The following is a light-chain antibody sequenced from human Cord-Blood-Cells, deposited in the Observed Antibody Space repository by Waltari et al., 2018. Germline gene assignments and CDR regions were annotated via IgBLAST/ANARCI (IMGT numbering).Light chain of an antibody. V-gene: IGKV4-1*01. J-gene: IGKJ2*01. CDR3: QQYYSTPYT. CDR2: WAS. Sequence: DIVMTQSPDSLAVLLGERATIHCKSSQSVLYSSNNKNYLAWYQQKPGQPPKLLIYWASTRESGVPDRFSGSGSGTDFTLTISSLQAEDVAVYYCQQYYSTPYTFGQGTKLEIK. CDR1: QSVLYSSNNKNY.